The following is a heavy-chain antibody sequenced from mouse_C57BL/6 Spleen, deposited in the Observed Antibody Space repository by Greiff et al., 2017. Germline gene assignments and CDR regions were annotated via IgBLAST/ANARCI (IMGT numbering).Heavy chain of an antibody. J-gene: IGHJ4*01. CDR3: ASAYCSSCVYAMDY. V-gene: IGHV1-64*01. Sequence: QVQLQQPGAELVKPGASVKLSCKASGYTFTSYWMHWVKQRPGQGLEWIGMIHPNSGSTNYNEKFKSKATLTVDKSSSTAYMQLSSLTSENSAVYYCASAYCSSCVYAMDYWGQGTSVTVSS. CDR1: GYTFTSYW. D-gene: IGHD1-1*01. CDR2: IHPNSGST.